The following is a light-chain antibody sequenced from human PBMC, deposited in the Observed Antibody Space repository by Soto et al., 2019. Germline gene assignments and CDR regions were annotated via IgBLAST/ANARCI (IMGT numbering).Light chain of an antibody. J-gene: IGKJ1*01. CDR3: QPYNTYWT. CDR1: QSISSE. CDR2: YAS. Sequence: DIQMTQSPSTLSASVGDRVTITCRASQSISSELAWYQQKPGKAPNLLIYYASTLETGVPSRFSSSGSGTEFTLTISSLQPNDFATYYCQPYNTYWTFGQGTKVDIK. V-gene: IGKV1-5*01.